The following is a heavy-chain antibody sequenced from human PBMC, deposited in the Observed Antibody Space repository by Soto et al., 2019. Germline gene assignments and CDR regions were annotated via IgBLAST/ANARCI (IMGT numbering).Heavy chain of an antibody. J-gene: IGHJ6*02. CDR2: ISSSSSTI. CDR3: ARSYGCYYYYGMDV. CDR1: GFTFSSYS. Sequence: EVQLVESGGGLVQPGGSLRLSCAASGFTFSSYSMNWVRQAPGKGLEWVSYISSSSSTIYYADSVKGRFTISRDNAKNSLYLQMNSLRDEDTAVYYCARSYGCYYYYGMDVWGQGTTVTVSS. V-gene: IGHV3-48*02. D-gene: IGHD3-16*02.